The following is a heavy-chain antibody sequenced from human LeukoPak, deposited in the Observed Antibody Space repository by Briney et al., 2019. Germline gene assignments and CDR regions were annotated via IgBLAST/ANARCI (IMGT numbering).Heavy chain of an antibody. J-gene: IGHJ4*02. V-gene: IGHV3-30*02. CDR1: GFPFSAYA. D-gene: IGHD5-18*01. CDR2: LLDERRN. CDR3: AGRITGYSSGYVF. Sequence: GGSLRLSCAASGFPFSAYAMHWVRQAPGKGLEWVAVLLDERRNNYANSVKGRFTISRDNSENTVYLQMNNLRGEDTAIYYCAGRITGYSSGYVFWGQGTLVTVSS.